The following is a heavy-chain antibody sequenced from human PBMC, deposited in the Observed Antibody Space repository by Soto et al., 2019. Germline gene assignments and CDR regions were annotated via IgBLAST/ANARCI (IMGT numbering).Heavy chain of an antibody. CDR3: AKELLTYAPFDY. D-gene: IGHD2-8*01. Sequence: EVQLLESGGGLVQPGGSLRLSCVASGFIFNRFSMNWVRQAPGQGLEWVSSISGSGASTYYADSVKGRFTISRDDSKNTLYLQMNSLRAEDTAVYFCAKELLTYAPFDYWGQGTIVIVSS. CDR1: GFIFNRFS. J-gene: IGHJ4*02. CDR2: ISGSGAST. V-gene: IGHV3-23*01.